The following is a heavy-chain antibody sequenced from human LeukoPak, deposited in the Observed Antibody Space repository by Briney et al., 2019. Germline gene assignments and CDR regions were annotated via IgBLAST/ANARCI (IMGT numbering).Heavy chain of an antibody. CDR3: ATIINITMIDNYYMDV. J-gene: IGHJ6*03. Sequence: SATLSLTCTVSGGSISSYYWSWIRQTPGKGLEWIVYIYYSGSTIYNTSLKSRVTMSVDTSNNQFSLKLSSVTAADTAVYYCATIINITMIDNYYMDVWGKGTTVTVSS. V-gene: IGHV4-59*01. D-gene: IGHD3-22*01. CDR1: GGSISSYY. CDR2: IYYSGST.